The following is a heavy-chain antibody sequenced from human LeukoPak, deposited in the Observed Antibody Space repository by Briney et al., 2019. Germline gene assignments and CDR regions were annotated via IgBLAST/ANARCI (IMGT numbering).Heavy chain of an antibody. CDR2: IIPIFGTA. J-gene: IGHJ5*02. V-gene: IGHV1-69*13. CDR1: GGTFSGCA. D-gene: IGHD3-3*01. CDR3: ARGGLRFLDWLETEGWFDP. Sequence: SVKVSCKASGGTFSGCAISWVRQAPGQGLEWMGGIIPIFGTANYAQKFQGKVTITADESTSTAYMELSSLRSEDTAVYYCARGGLRFLDWLETEGWFDPWGQGTLVTVSS.